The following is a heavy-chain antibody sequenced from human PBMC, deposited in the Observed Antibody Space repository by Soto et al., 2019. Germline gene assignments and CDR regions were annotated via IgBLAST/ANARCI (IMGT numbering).Heavy chain of an antibody. V-gene: IGHV4-31*01. CDR2: ISYGGST. D-gene: IGHD5-18*01. Sequence: QVQLQESGPGLVKPSQTLSLTCTVSGGSINSGGYCWSWIRQHPGKGLDWIGCISYGGSTSYNPXLXRXATISVDTSKNQFSLKLTSVTAADTAVYSCSRGILVWGQGALITVSS. CDR1: GGSINSGGYC. CDR3: SRGILV. J-gene: IGHJ4*02.